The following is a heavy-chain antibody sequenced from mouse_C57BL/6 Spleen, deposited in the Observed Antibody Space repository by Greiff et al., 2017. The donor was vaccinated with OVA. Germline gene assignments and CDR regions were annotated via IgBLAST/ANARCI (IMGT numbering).Heavy chain of an antibody. J-gene: IGHJ4*01. D-gene: IGHD1-1*01. CDR3: ARSDLSSMDY. CDR1: GYSFTSYY. CDR2: IYPGSGNT. V-gene: IGHV1-66*01. Sequence: QVQLKQSGPELVKPGASVKISCKASGYSFTSYYIHWVKQRPGQGLEWIGWIYPGSGNTKYNEKFKGKATLTADTSSSTAYMQLSSLTSEDSAVYYCARSDLSSMDYWGQGTSVTVSS.